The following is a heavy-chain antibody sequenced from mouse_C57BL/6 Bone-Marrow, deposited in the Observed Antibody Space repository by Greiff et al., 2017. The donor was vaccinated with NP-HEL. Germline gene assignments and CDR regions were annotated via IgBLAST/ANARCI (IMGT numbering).Heavy chain of an antibody. CDR2: ISSGGDYI. V-gene: IGHV5-9-1*02. CDR3: TRDRAYYSNYAWFAY. J-gene: IGHJ3*01. CDR1: GFTFSSYA. Sequence: EVKLMESGEGLVKPGGSLKLSCAASGFTFSSYAMSWVRQTPEKRLEWVAYISSGGDYIYYADTVKGRFTISRDNARNTLYLQMSSLKSEDTAMYYCTRDRAYYSNYAWFAYWGQGTLVTVSA. D-gene: IGHD2-5*01.